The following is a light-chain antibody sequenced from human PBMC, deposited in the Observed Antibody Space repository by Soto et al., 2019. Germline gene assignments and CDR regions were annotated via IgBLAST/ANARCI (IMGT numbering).Light chain of an antibody. J-gene: IGLJ1*01. CDR1: SSNVGGNP. CDR2: TNT. V-gene: IGLV1-44*01. Sequence: QSVLTQPPSASGTPGQRVNISGSGSSSNVGGNPVNWYQHVPTTAPKLLIYTNTQRPSGVPDRFSGSKSGTSASLAISGLQSEDEADYYCASWDDSLNGPVFGTGTKLTVL. CDR3: ASWDDSLNGPV.